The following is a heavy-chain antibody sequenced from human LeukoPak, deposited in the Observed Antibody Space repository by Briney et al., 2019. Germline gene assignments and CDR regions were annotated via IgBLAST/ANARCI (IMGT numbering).Heavy chain of an antibody. D-gene: IGHD3-3*01. Sequence: SETLSLTCAVYGGSFSGFYWSWIRQPPGKGLEWIGEVSHTGSTNYNPSLKSRVTISVDTSKNQFSLKLSSVTAADTAVYYCARRGRFTLFGVVTDYYYYMDVWGKGTTVTVSS. CDR2: VSHTGST. CDR3: ARRGRFTLFGVVTDYYYYMDV. V-gene: IGHV4-34*01. J-gene: IGHJ6*03. CDR1: GGSFSGFY.